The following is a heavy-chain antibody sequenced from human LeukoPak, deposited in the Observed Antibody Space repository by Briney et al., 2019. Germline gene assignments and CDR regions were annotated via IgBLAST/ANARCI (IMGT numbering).Heavy chain of an antibody. V-gene: IGHV4-39*07. D-gene: IGHD2-2*01. Sequence: SETLSLTCTVSGGSISSSSYYWGWIRQPPGKGLEWIGSIYYSGSTYYNPSLKSRVTISVDTSKNQFSLKLSSVTAADTAVYYCARGDPAVFDYWGQGTLVTVSS. J-gene: IGHJ4*02. CDR2: IYYSGST. CDR1: GGSISSSSYY. CDR3: ARGDPAVFDY.